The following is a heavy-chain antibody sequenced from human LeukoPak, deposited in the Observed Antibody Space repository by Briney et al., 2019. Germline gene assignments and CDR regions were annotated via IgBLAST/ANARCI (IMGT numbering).Heavy chain of an antibody. V-gene: IGHV3-23*01. J-gene: IGHJ6*02. CDR1: GFTFSNYA. CDR2: ISGSGGST. D-gene: IGHD3-10*02. Sequence: GGSLRLSCAASGFTFSNYAMSWVRQAPGKGLEWVSGISGSGGSTYYADSVGRFSISRDNSNNTLYLQMTSLRAGDTAVYYCARDLHYYVAMDVWGQGTTVTVSS. CDR3: ARDLHYYVAMDV.